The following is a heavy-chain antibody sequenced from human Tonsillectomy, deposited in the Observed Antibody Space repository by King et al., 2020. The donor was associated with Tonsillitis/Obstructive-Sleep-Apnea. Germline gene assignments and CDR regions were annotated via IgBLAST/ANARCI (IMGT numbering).Heavy chain of an antibody. D-gene: IGHD3-16*01. CDR1: GGSFSDYY. J-gene: IGHJ4*02. CDR3: ARGYYDYMGVLFVY. Sequence: VQLQQWGAGLLKPSETLSLTCAVYGGSFSDYYWSWIRQPPGKGLEWIGEINHSGITNYNPSLKSRVSISLDTSKNQFSLKLTSVTAADTAVYYCARGYYDYMGVLFVYWGQGTLVTVSS. CDR2: INHSGIT. V-gene: IGHV4-34*01.